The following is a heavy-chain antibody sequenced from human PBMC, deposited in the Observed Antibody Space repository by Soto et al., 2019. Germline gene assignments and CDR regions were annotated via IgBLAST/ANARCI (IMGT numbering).Heavy chain of an antibody. CDR2: ISGSGGNT. D-gene: IGHD6-13*01. J-gene: IGHJ4*02. CDR3: AKPYSSSWSR. Sequence: GGSLRLSCAASGFTFSSYAMSWVRQTPGKGLEWVSSISGSGGNTYYANPVKGRFTISRDNSKNTLYLEMNSLRAEDTAVYYCAKPYSSSWSRWGQGTLVTVSS. CDR1: GFTFSSYA. V-gene: IGHV3-23*01.